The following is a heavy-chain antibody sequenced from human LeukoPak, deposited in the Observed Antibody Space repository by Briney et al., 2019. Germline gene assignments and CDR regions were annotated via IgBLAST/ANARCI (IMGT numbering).Heavy chain of an antibody. D-gene: IGHD3-16*01. CDR3: ARDRTSWGRPFGAFDI. V-gene: IGHV3-30*04. CDR1: GFTFSSYA. J-gene: IGHJ3*02. CDR2: ISYDGSNE. Sequence: GGSLRLSCAASGFTFSSYAMHWVRQAPGKGLEWVAVISYDGSNEYYADSVKGRFTISRDNSKNTLYLQMNSLRAEDTAVYYCARDRTSWGRPFGAFDIWGQGTMVTVSS.